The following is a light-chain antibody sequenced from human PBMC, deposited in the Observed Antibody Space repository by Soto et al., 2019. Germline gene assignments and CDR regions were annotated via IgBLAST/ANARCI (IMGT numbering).Light chain of an antibody. V-gene: IGKV1-27*01. CDR1: QDISSY. Sequence: DIQMTQSPSSLSASVGDRVTITCRASQDISSYLAWYQQKPGKVPMLLIYAASTLQSGVPSRISGSGSGTDFTLTISSLQPEDVATYYCQKYTSAPPLTFGGGTKVEIK. J-gene: IGKJ4*01. CDR2: AAS. CDR3: QKYTSAPPLT.